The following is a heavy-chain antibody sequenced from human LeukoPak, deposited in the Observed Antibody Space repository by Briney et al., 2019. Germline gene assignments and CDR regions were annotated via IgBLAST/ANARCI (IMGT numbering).Heavy chain of an antibody. CDR3: ARGHTAVTRHFDF. CDR2: ISSNGGST. Sequence: PGGSLRLSCAASGFTFSSYAMHWVRQAPGKGLEYVSAISSNGGSTYYANSVKGRFTISRDNSKNTLYLQMGSLRAEDMAVYYCARGHTAVTRHFDFWGQGTLVTVSS. CDR1: GFTFSSYA. D-gene: IGHD4-17*01. V-gene: IGHV3-64*01. J-gene: IGHJ4*02.